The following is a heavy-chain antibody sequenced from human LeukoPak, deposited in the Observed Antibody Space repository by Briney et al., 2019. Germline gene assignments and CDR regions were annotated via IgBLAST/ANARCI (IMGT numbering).Heavy chain of an antibody. V-gene: IGHV3-7*01. J-gene: IGHJ4*02. CDR2: IKQDGSEK. Sequence: GGSLRLSCAASGFTFSSSEMNWVRQAPGKGLEWVANIKQDGSEKYYVDSVKGRFTISRDNAKNSLYLQMNSLRAEDTAVYYCARDPYSNPFFDYWGQGTLVTVSS. CDR3: ARDPYSNPFFDY. D-gene: IGHD4-11*01. CDR1: GFTFSSSE.